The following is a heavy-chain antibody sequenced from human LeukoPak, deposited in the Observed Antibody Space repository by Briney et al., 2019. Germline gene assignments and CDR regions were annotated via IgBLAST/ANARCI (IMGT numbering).Heavy chain of an antibody. D-gene: IGHD6-13*01. CDR1: GGSFSGYH. J-gene: IGHJ5*02. CDR2: INSSGPT. Sequence: SETLSLTCTIYGGSFSGYHWTWIRLPSGKGLEWIGEINSSGPTNYNPALQSRVTISVDRSKNYLSLKMTSVTAADTAVYYCARHHSSWFEDWGQGTLVTVSS. CDR3: ARHHSSWFED. V-gene: IGHV4-34*01.